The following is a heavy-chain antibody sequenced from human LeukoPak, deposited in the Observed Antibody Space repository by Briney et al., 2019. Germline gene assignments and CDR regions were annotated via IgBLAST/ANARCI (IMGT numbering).Heavy chain of an antibody. CDR2: INHSGST. V-gene: IGHV4-34*01. CDR3: ARGGYDYVWGSYRHYFDY. J-gene: IGHJ4*02. CDR1: GGSFSGYY. Sequence: SETLSLTCAVYGGSFSGYYWSWIRRPPGKGLEWIGEINHSGSTNYSPSLKSRVTISVDTSKNQFSLKLSSVTAADTAVYYCARGGYDYVWGSYRHYFDYWGQGTLVTVSS. D-gene: IGHD3-16*02.